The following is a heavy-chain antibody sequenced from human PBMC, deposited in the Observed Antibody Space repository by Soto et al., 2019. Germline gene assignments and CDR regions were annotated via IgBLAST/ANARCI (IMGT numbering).Heavy chain of an antibody. Sequence: GASVKVSFKASGGSFSSYAISRVRKATGQELEWMGGIIPIFGTANYAQKFQGRVTITADESTSTAYMELSSLRSEDTAVYYCARAHYYDSSGYYDNWFDPWGQGTLVTVSS. CDR1: GGSFSSYA. CDR2: IIPIFGTA. J-gene: IGHJ5*02. V-gene: IGHV1-69*13. D-gene: IGHD3-22*01. CDR3: ARAHYYDSSGYYDNWFDP.